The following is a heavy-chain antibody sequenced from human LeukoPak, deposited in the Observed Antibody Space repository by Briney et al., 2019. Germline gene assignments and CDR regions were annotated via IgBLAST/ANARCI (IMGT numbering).Heavy chain of an antibody. V-gene: IGHV3-64*01. J-gene: IGHJ4*02. Sequence: GGSLRLSCAASGFTFSSYAMHWVRQAPGKGLEYVSAISSNGGSTYYANSVKGRLTISRDNSKNTLYLQMGSLRAEDMAVYYCARGSFQFDYWGQGTLVTVSS. CDR3: ARGSFQFDY. CDR2: ISSNGGST. CDR1: GFTFSSYA.